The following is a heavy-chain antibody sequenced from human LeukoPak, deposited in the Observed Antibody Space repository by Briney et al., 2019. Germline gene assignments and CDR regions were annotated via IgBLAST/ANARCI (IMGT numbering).Heavy chain of an antibody. CDR2: ISDRSSHI. Sequence: GGSLRLSCAASGFTFSRYIVNWGRQAPGKGLESVSCISDRSSHIYYADSGTGRFTISRDNSKSSASLQMNSLRVDDTAVYYCARAYTNGDYLDYWGQGTLVTVSS. CDR1: GFTFSRYI. D-gene: IGHD4-17*01. V-gene: IGHV3-21*01. CDR3: ARAYTNGDYLDY. J-gene: IGHJ4*02.